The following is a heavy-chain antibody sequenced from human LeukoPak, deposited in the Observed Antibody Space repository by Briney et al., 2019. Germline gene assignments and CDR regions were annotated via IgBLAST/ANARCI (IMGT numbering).Heavy chain of an antibody. V-gene: IGHV4-39*01. D-gene: IGHD3-10*01. Sequence: KSSETLSLTCSVSGASISTNNYYWGWIRQPPGKGLEWIGSIYSGGYTYCNPSLKSRLTISVDTSKNQFSLKLNSVTAADTAVYYCARHYGPWGQGTLVTVSS. CDR3: ARHYGP. CDR2: IYSGGYT. CDR1: GASISTNNYY. J-gene: IGHJ5*02.